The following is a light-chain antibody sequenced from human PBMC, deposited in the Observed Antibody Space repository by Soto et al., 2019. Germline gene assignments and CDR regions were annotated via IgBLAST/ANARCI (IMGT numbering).Light chain of an antibody. CDR3: QQYKSYSRT. J-gene: IGKJ1*01. Sequence: DIQMTQSPSTLSASVGDRVTITCRASQSISSWLAWYQQKPGKAPKLLIYKASSLESGVPSRFSGSGSGTEFTLTISSLQPDDFATYYCQQYKSYSRTFGQGPKVEI. CDR1: QSISSW. CDR2: KAS. V-gene: IGKV1-5*03.